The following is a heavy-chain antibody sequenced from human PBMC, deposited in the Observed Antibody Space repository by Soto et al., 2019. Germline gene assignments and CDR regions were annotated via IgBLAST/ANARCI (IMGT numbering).Heavy chain of an antibody. CDR1: GFTVSSYA. V-gene: IGHV3-64*01. Sequence: EVQLVESGGGLVQPGGSLRLSCAASGFTVSSYAMHWVRQAPGKGLEYVSGITSNGGNTDYASSVKGRFTISRDNSKNTLYLQMGSLRAEDMAVDYCARRIQFGYGMDVWGQGTTVTFSS. CDR2: ITSNGGNT. D-gene: IGHD3-16*01. J-gene: IGHJ6*02. CDR3: ARRIQFGYGMDV.